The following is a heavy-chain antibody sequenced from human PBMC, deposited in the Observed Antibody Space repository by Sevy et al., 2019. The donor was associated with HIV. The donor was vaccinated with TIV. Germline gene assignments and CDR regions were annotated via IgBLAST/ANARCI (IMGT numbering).Heavy chain of an antibody. CDR3: VREGRGGFSYSLDC. D-gene: IGHD5-18*01. V-gene: IGHV3-7*01. CDR2: MKEDGSEK. J-gene: IGHJ4*02. Sequence: GGSLRLSCAASGFSFSRYWMTWVRQAPGKGLEWVATMKEDGSEKYYVDSVEGRFTISRDNAKNSLYLQMNSLRAEDTAVYFCVREGRGGFSYSLDCWGQGALVTVSS. CDR1: GFSFSRYW.